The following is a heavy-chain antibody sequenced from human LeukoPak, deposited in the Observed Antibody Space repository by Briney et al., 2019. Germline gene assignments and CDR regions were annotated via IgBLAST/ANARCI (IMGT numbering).Heavy chain of an antibody. CDR1: GFTFSSYW. J-gene: IGHJ4*02. V-gene: IGHV3-74*01. Sequence: GGSLRLSCAASGFTFSSYWMHWVRQAPGKGLVWVSRINSDGSSTSYADSVNGRFTVSRDNSKNTLYLQMNSLRPEDTAVYYCARDFMWLVDYWGQGTLAIVSS. D-gene: IGHD6-19*01. CDR2: INSDGSST. CDR3: ARDFMWLVDY.